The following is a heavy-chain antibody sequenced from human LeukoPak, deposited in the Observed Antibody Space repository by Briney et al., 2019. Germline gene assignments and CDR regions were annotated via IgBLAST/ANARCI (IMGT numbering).Heavy chain of an antibody. J-gene: IGHJ4*02. V-gene: IGHV4-31*03. CDR1: GGSISSGDYS. D-gene: IGHD4-17*01. CDR3: ARSRTVTPDY. Sequence: TLSLTCTVSGGSISSGDYSWNWIRQHPGKGLEWIGYIYYSGSTYYNPSLKSRITISVDTSKNQFSLKLSSVTAADTAVYYCARSRTVTPDYWGQGTLVTVSS. CDR2: IYYSGST.